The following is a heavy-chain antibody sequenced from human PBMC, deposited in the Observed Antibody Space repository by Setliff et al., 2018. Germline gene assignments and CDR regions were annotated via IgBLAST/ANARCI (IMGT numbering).Heavy chain of an antibody. J-gene: IGHJ4*02. CDR3: AKRGPYCSGGTCHYYFDY. Sequence: PGGSLRLSCAASGFTFSDYWLHWVRQAPGKGLVWVSRVNRDGSSTYYADSVKGRFTISRDNSKNTVYLEMNSLRAEDTAVYYCAKRGPYCSGGTCHYYFDYWGQGTLVTVSS. D-gene: IGHD2-15*01. V-gene: IGHV3-74*01. CDR1: GFTFSDYW. CDR2: VNRDGSST.